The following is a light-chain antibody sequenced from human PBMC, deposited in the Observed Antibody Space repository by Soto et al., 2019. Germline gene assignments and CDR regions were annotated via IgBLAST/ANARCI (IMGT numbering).Light chain of an antibody. CDR3: QQYNNWPPYT. V-gene: IGKV3-15*01. J-gene: IGKJ2*01. CDR2: DTS. CDR1: QSIRSN. Sequence: EIVMTQSPATLSVSPGDRATLSCRASQSIRSNLAWYQQKPGQAPRLLIYDTSTRATGIPARFSGSGSGTEFTLTISSLQSGDFAVYYCQQYNNWPPYTFGQGTKLEIK.